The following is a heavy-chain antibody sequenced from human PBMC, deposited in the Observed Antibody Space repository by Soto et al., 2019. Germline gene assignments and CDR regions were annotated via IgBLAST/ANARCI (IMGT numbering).Heavy chain of an antibody. V-gene: IGHV3-15*01. CDR3: CAATPATGVGELEY. CDR1: GFTFFNAW. D-gene: IGHD2-15*01. Sequence: PGGSLRLSCAAAGFTFFNAWMNCVRQAPGKGLEWIGHIKSKHEGETTDYAAPVKGRFTISRDDSKNTFYLQMDSLTTEDTAVYYCCAATPATGVGELEYWGQGSLVTV. CDR2: IKSKHEGETT. J-gene: IGHJ4*02.